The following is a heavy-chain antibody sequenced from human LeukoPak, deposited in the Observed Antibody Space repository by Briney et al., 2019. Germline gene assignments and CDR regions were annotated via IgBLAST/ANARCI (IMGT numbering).Heavy chain of an antibody. J-gene: IGHJ3*02. CDR1: GGSISSYY. CDR3: ARVGWTDAFDI. Sequence: SETLPLTCTVSGGSISSYYWSWIRQPPGKGLEWIGYIYYSGSTNYNPSLKSRVTISVDTSKNQFSLKLSSVTAADTAVYYCARVGWTDAFDIWGQGTMVTVSS. V-gene: IGHV4-59*01. CDR2: IYYSGST. D-gene: IGHD6-19*01.